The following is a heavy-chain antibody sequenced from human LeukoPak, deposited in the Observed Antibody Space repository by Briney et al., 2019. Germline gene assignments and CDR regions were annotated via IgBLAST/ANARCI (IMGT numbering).Heavy chain of an antibody. J-gene: IGHJ4*02. Sequence: NPSETLSLTCTVSGGSISSYYWSWIRQPAGKGLEWIGRIYTSGSTNYNPSLKSRVTMSVDTSKNQFSLKLSSVTAADTAVYYCATSYYHDSSGYFDYHDYWGQGTLVTVSS. CDR2: IYTSGST. CDR3: ATSYYHDSSGYFDYHDY. V-gene: IGHV4-4*07. CDR1: GGSISSYY. D-gene: IGHD3-22*01.